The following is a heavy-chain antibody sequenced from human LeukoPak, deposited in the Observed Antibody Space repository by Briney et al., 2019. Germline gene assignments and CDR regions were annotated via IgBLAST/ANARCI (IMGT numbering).Heavy chain of an antibody. CDR2: IIGGDVFI. V-gene: IGHV3-21*01. D-gene: IGHD3-16*01. CDR1: GFTFSSYT. Sequence: GGSPRPSCAAPGFTFSSYTLVRVRQAPAPGLEWVSSIIGGDVFIYQADSVKGRFTVSRDNAKNTLYLQMSILRAEDTAVYYCAREGDLMGATMDSWGQGTLVIVSS. J-gene: IGHJ5*01. CDR3: AREGDLMGATMDS.